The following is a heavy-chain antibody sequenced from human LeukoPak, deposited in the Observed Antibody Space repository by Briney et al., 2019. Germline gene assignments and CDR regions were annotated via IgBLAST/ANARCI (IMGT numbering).Heavy chain of an antibody. D-gene: IGHD2-2*01. Sequence: SETLSLTCTVSGGYISSYYWNWIRQPAGKGLEWIGRIYSSGSTNYNPSLKSRVTMSVDTSKNQFSLKLSSVTAADTAVYYCATRYCSTTSCYGEDYYYYYMDVWGKGTTVPVS. CDR1: GGYISSYY. J-gene: IGHJ6*03. V-gene: IGHV4-4*07. CDR2: IYSSGST. CDR3: ATRYCSTTSCYGEDYYYYYMDV.